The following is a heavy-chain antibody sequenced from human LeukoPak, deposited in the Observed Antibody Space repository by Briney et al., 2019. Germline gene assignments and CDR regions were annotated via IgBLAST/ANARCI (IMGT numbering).Heavy chain of an antibody. J-gene: IGHJ4*02. CDR1: GGSISSSSYY. CDR3: ASPNGGSGSYYTL. D-gene: IGHD3-10*01. CDR2: INHSGST. Sequence: SETLSLTCTVSGGSISSSSYYWGWIRQPPGKGLEWIGEINHSGSTNYNPSLKSRVTISVDTSKNQFSLKLSSVTAADTAVYYCASPNGGSGSYYTLWGQGTLVTVSS. V-gene: IGHV4-39*07.